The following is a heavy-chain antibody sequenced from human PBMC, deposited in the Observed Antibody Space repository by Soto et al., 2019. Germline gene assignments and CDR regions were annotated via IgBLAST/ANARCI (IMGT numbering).Heavy chain of an antibody. CDR2: IHSDVTT. Sequence: EMQLVESGGGWIQPGESLRLSCAASGFSVSSNSMNWDRQAPGKALEWVSVIHSDVTTYFADSVKGRFIISRDNSKNMLYLQMNSLRAEDTAIYYCARELSGSWYNWFDPWGQGTLVTVSS. D-gene: IGHD6-13*01. CDR3: ARELSGSWYNWFDP. CDR1: GFSVSSNS. V-gene: IGHV3-53*01. J-gene: IGHJ5*02.